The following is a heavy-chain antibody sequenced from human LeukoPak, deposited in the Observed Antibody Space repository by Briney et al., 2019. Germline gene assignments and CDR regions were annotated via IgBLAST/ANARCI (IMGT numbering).Heavy chain of an antibody. J-gene: IGHJ6*03. V-gene: IGHV3-23*01. CDR3: AKSTYGSGKKSNYYYMDV. Sequence: PGRSLRLSCAASGFTFSSYAMSWVRQAPGKGLEWVSAISGSGGSTYYADSVKGRFTISRDNSKNTLYLQMNSLRAEDTAVYYCAKSTYGSGKKSNYYYMDVWGKGTTVTVSS. CDR1: GFTFSSYA. D-gene: IGHD3-10*01. CDR2: ISGSGGST.